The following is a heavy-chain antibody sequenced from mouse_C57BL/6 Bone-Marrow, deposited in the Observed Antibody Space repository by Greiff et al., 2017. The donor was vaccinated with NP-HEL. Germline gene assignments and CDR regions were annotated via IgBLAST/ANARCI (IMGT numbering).Heavy chain of an antibody. CDR1: GYSITSGYY. Sequence: EVQLQQSGPGLVKPSQSLSLTCSVTGYSITSGYYWNWIRQFPGNKLEWMGYISYDGSNNYNPSLKNRISITRDTSKNQFFLKLNSVTTEDTATYYCARTTTVPLDYWGQGTTLTVSS. J-gene: IGHJ2*01. CDR3: ARTTTVPLDY. V-gene: IGHV3-6*01. D-gene: IGHD1-1*01. CDR2: ISYDGSN.